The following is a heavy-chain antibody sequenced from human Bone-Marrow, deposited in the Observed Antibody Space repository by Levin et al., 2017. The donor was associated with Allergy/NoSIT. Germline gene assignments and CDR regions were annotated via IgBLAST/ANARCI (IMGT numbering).Heavy chain of an antibody. CDR1: GYTFTSNA. D-gene: IGHD3-10*01. V-gene: IGHV1-18*01. CDR3: ARDIRGYPYGNFDC. J-gene: IGHJ4*02. Sequence: GESLKISCKASGYTFTSNAITWVRQAPGQGLEWMGWISAYNGNTNYAQKLQGRVTMTTDTFTSTAYMELRSLRSDDTAVYYCARDIRGYPYGNFDCWGQGTLVTVSS. CDR2: ISAYNGNT.